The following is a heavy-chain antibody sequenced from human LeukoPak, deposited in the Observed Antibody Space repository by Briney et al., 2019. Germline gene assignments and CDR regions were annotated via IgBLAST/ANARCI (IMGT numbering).Heavy chain of an antibody. Sequence: SETLSLTCTVSGDSISRYYWSWIRQPAGKGLEWIGRIYNGGIITYNPSLKSRVTMSIDTSNNQFSLKLSSVTAADTAVYYCARVSGAIVNSYYFDYWGQGTLVTVSS. J-gene: IGHJ4*02. CDR2: IYNGGII. V-gene: IGHV4-4*07. CDR1: GDSISRYY. CDR3: ARVSGAIVNSYYFDY. D-gene: IGHD5-18*01.